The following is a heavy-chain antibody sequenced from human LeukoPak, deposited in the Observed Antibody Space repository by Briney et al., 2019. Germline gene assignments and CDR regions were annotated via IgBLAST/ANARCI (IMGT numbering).Heavy chain of an antibody. J-gene: IGHJ6*02. D-gene: IGHD4-17*01. V-gene: IGHV5-51*01. CDR2: IYPGDSDT. CDR3: ARSPSTLTTLGDYYFGMDV. Sequence: GESLKISCTGSGCRFTSYWIGWVRQMPGKGLECMGFIYPGDSDTRYSPPFQGQVTISVDKSISTAYLQWSSLEASDTAIYYCARSPSTLTTLGDYYFGMDVWGQGTTVTVSS. CDR1: GCRFTSYW.